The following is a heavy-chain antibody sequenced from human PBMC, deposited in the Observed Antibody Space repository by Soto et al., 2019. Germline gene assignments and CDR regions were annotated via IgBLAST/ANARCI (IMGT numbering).Heavy chain of an antibody. CDR1: GFTFSSYG. Sequence: GGSLRLSCAASGFTFSSYGMHWVRQAPGKGLEWVAVISYDGSNKYYADSVKGRFTISRDNSKKTLYLQMNSLRAEDTAVYYCAKDRGGGGEIDYWGQGTLVTVSS. D-gene: IGHD2-21*01. V-gene: IGHV3-30*18. J-gene: IGHJ4*02. CDR3: AKDRGGGGEIDY. CDR2: ISYDGSNK.